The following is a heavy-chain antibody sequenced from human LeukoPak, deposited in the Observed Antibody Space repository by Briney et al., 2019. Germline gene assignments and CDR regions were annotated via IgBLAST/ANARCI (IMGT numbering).Heavy chain of an antibody. CDR3: ADFGSGSYIFNY. CDR1: GFTFSVYA. V-gene: IGHV3-23*01. J-gene: IGHJ4*02. D-gene: IGHD3-10*01. Sequence: PGGSLRLSCASSGFTFSVYARCWVRQAPGKGPEWGATIGHTSGAWYADSVMGRFTISRDNSKSMLYLHMNSLSGEDTALYYCADFGSGSYIFNYWGQGSLVTVSS. CDR2: IGHTSGA.